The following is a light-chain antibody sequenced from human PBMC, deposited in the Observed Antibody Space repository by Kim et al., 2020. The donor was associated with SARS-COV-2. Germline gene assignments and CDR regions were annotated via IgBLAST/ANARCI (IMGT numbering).Light chain of an antibody. V-gene: IGLV3-19*01. CDR1: SLRGYY. CDR3: NSRDSSGNHLGV. J-gene: IGLJ2*01. CDR2: AKN. Sequence: SSELTQDPAVSVALGHTVRITCQGDSLRGYYASWYQQKAGQAPVLVIYAKNNRPSGIPDRFSGSSSGNTASLIITGAQAEDEADYYCNSRDSSGNHLGVFGGGTQLTVL.